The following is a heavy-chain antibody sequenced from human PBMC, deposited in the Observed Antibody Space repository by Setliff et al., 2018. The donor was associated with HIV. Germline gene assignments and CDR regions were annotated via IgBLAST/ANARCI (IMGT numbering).Heavy chain of an antibody. CDR2: IYYSGAT. J-gene: IGHJ4*02. CDR3: ARLGYVSGGFYKTPGPYYFDY. Sequence: PSETLSLTCTVSGGSMSSSSYYWGWIRQTPDKGLEWIGIIYYSGATYYHPSLTSRVTISVDTSRNQFSLKLRSVTAADTAAYYCARLGYVSGGFYKTPGPYYFDYWGQGALVTVSS. CDR1: GGSMSSSSYY. V-gene: IGHV4-39*01. D-gene: IGHD3-10*01.